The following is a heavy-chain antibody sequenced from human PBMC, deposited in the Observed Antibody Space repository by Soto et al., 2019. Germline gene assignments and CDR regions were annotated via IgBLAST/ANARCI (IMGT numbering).Heavy chain of an antibody. CDR1: GYSFTSYW. D-gene: IGHD3-3*01. CDR2: IDPSDSYT. Sequence: VESLKISCNGSGYSFTSYWISWVRQMPGKGLEWMGRIDPSDSYTNYSPSFQGHVTISADKSISTAYLQWSSLKASDTAMYYCARLRFWSGYYTGPRNYYYYYGMDVWGQGTTVTVSS. CDR3: ARLRFWSGYYTGPRNYYYYYGMDV. V-gene: IGHV5-10-1*01. J-gene: IGHJ6*02.